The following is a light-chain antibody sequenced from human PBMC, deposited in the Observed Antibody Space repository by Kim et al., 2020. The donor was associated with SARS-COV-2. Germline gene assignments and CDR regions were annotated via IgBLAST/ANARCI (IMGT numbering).Light chain of an antibody. J-gene: IGKJ2*01. Sequence: EIVMTQSPATLSVSPGERATLSCRASQSISTYLAWYQQKPGQAPRLLIYGASTRATGVPARFSASGSGTDFTFTISSLQSDDFAVYFCQQYNDWPPGDTFGQGTKVDIK. CDR2: GAS. V-gene: IGKV3-15*01. CDR1: QSISTY. CDR3: QQYNDWPPGDT.